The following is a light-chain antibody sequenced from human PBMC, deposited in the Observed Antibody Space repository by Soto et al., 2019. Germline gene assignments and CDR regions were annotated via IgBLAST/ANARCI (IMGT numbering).Light chain of an antibody. CDR2: CAT. V-gene: IGKV3-15*01. CDR3: QQYNDGPPLT. J-gene: IGKJ4*01. CDR1: QSVNSN. Sequence: EIVMTQSPVTLSVSPGERATLSCRASQSVNSNLAWYQQKPGQAPRLLVYCATTRATGIPARFSGSGSGTEFTLTISSLQSEDFAVYYCQQYNDGPPLTFGGGTKVEIK.